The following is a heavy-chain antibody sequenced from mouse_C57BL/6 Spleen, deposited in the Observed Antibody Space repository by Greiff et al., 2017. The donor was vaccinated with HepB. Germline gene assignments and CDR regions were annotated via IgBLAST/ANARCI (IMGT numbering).Heavy chain of an antibody. CDR2: ISSGSSTI. CDR1: GFTFSDYG. CDR3: ARVLLRYRGYFDY. V-gene: IGHV5-17*01. D-gene: IGHD1-1*01. J-gene: IGHJ2*01. Sequence: EVKLQESGGGLVKPGGSLKLSCAASGFTFSDYGMHWVRQAPEKGLEWVAYISSGSSTIYYADTVKGRFTISRDNAKNTMVLKMTSLRSEDTAMYYCARVLLRYRGYFDYWGQGTTLTVSS.